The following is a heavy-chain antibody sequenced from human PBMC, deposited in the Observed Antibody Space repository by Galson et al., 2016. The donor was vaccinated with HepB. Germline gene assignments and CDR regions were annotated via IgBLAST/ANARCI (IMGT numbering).Heavy chain of an antibody. CDR3: AREGSSGWFRNYYSDY. CDR2: IDTDGIST. CDR1: GFIFSDNW. Sequence: SLRLSCAPSGFIFSDNWIHWVRQAPGEGLVWLSRIDTDGISTSYADSVKGRFIISRDDAKNSVFLQMNSLRDEDTAVYYCAREGSSGWFRNYYSDYWGQGTLVTVSS. J-gene: IGHJ4*02. V-gene: IGHV3-74*01. D-gene: IGHD6-19*01.